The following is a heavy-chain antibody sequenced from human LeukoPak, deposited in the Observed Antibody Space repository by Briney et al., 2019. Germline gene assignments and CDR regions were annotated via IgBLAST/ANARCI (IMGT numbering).Heavy chain of an antibody. J-gene: IGHJ4*02. V-gene: IGHV4-39*01. CDR1: GGSISSSSYY. CDR3: ARKDSGWSLRIDY. Sequence: SSETLSLTCTVSGGSISSSSYYWGWIRQPPGKGLEWIGSIYYSGSTYYNPSLKSRVTISVDTSKNQFSLKLSSVTAADTAVYYCARKDSGWSLRIDYWGQGTLVTVSS. CDR2: IYYSGST. D-gene: IGHD6-19*01.